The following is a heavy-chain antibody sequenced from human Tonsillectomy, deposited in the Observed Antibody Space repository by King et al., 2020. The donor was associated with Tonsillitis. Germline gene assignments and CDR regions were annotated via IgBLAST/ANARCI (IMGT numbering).Heavy chain of an antibody. J-gene: IGHJ4*02. D-gene: IGHD3-10*01. V-gene: IGHV3-23*04. CDR1: GFTFSSYA. Sequence: VQLVESGGGLVQPGGSLRLSCAASGFTFSSYAMSWVRQAPGKGLEWVSAISGSGGSTYYADSVKGRFTISRDNSKNTLYLQMNSLRAEDTAVYYCTITNYYGSWRLDYWGQGPLVTVSS. CDR2: ISGSGGST. CDR3: TITNYYGSWRLDY.